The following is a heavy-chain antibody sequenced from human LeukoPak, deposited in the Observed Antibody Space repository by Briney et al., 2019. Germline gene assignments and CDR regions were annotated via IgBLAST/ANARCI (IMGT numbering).Heavy chain of an antibody. V-gene: IGHV4-59*08. D-gene: IGHD5-12*01. Sequence: PSETLSLTCAVYGGSFSGYSRSWIRQPPGKGLEWIGYIYYSGSTNYNPSLKSRVTISVDTSKNQFSLKLSSVTAADTAVYYCARQLAGRGYMVSFDYWGQGTLVTVSS. CDR3: ARQLAGRGYMVSFDY. CDR2: IYYSGST. J-gene: IGHJ4*02. CDR1: GGSFSGYS.